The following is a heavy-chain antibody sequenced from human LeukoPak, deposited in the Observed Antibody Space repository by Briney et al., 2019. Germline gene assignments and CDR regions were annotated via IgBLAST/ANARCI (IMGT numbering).Heavy chain of an antibody. V-gene: IGHV3-30*04. CDR1: GFTFSSYA. CDR3: AKAGDYYDSSGYYITYGMDV. Sequence: GGSLRLSCAASGFTFSSYAIHWVRQAPGKGLEWVAVISYDGSNKYYADSVKGRFTISRDNSKNTLYLQMNSLRAEDTAVYYCAKAGDYYDSSGYYITYGMDVWGQGTTVTVSS. CDR2: ISYDGSNK. D-gene: IGHD3-22*01. J-gene: IGHJ6*02.